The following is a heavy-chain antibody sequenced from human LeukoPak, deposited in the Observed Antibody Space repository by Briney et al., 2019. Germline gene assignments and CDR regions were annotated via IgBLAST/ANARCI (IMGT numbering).Heavy chain of an antibody. V-gene: IGHV3-23*01. D-gene: IGHD2-21*02. CDR1: GFTFSSYA. Sequence: GGSLRLSCAASGFTFSSYAMTWVRQAPGKGLEWVSGISGSGGSTYYADSVKGRFTISRDNSKNTLYLQMNSLRAEDTAVYYCAKSATVLVTPIRAVLLGYFDYWGQGTLVTVSS. CDR3: AKSATVLVTPIRAVLLGYFDY. J-gene: IGHJ4*02. CDR2: ISGSGGST.